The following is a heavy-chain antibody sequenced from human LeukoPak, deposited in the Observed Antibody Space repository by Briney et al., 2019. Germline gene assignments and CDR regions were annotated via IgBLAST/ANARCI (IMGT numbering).Heavy chain of an antibody. CDR1: GGSIWSSDYY. D-gene: IGHD2-15*01. V-gene: IGHV4-39*01. Sequence: SETLSLTCTVSGGSIWSSDYYWGCIRQFPGKGLEWIGTISDGGSTYYNPSLKSRVIISVGTSKNQFSLKLSSVTAADTAVYYCVRHCCSAPSKRTFDIWGQGTLVTVSS. CDR3: VRHCCSAPSKRTFDI. J-gene: IGHJ3*02. CDR2: ISDGGST.